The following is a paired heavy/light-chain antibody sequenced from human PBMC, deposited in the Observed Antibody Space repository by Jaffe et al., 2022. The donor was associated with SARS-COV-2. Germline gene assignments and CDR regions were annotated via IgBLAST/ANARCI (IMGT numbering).Light chain of an antibody. Sequence: EVVLTQSPATLSLSPGERATLSCRASQGVRDYLAWYQQKPGQPPRLLIYDASNRATDIPARFSGGGSGTDFTLTISSLEPEDFAVYYCQQRYNWPFTFGPGTKVDIK. CDR1: QGVRDY. J-gene: IGKJ3*01. V-gene: IGKV3-11*01. CDR3: QQRYNWPFT. CDR2: DAS.
Heavy chain of an antibody. J-gene: IGHJ4*02. CDR3: ATRSRSTWYDY. CDR2: ISSTSSSA. D-gene: IGHD6-13*01. Sequence: QVQLVESGGGLVKPGGSLRLSCAASGFSFSEHYMSWIRQAPGKGLEWVAYISSTSSSADYGDSVKGRFTISRDNADNSLFLQMHSLETEDTAIYYCATRSRSTWYDYWGQGTLVTVSS. V-gene: IGHV3-11*06. CDR1: GFSFSEHY.